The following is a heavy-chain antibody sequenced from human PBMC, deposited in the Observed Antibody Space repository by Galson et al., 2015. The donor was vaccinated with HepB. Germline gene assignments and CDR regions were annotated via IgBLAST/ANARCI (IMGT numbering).Heavy chain of an antibody. J-gene: IGHJ4*02. D-gene: IGHD5-12*01. V-gene: IGHV3-33*01. CDR3: GRDYKSGYGDY. Sequence: SLRLSCAASGFTFSDYGIHWVRQAPGRGLEWVAVVYSDGLNKYYADSVRGRFIISRDSSNNVVYLQMNSLRVDDTAVYYCGRDYKSGYGDYWGQGSLVTVSS. CDR2: VYSDGLNK. CDR1: GFTFSDYG.